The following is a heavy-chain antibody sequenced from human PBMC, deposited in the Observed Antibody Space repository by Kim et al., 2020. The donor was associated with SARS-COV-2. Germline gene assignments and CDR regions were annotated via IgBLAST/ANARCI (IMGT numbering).Heavy chain of an antibody. CDR3: AKFCGGDCNYYYYGMDV. J-gene: IGHJ6*02. Sequence: VKRRFTISRDKSKNTLYLQMDSRGTEDTAVYYCAKFCGGDCNYYYYGMDVWGQGTTVTVSS. V-gene: IGHV3-23*03. D-gene: IGHD2-21*02.